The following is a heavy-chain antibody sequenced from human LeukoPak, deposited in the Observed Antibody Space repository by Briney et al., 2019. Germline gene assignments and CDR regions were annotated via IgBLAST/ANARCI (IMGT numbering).Heavy chain of an antibody. CDR3: ARDQYNVIDS. V-gene: IGHV1-3*01. CDR2: INAENGDT. Sequence: ASVKVSCKASGYRFTGYNIDWVRQAPGQRPEWMGRINAENGDTKYSEKFQGRVTITRDTFASTSYMELSSLRSEDTAVYYCARDQYNVIDSWGQGTLVTVFS. D-gene: IGHD1-14*01. J-gene: IGHJ4*02. CDR1: GYRFTGYN.